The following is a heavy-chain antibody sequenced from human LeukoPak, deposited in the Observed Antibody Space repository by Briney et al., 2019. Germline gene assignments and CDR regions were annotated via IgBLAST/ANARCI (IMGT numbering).Heavy chain of an antibody. CDR1: GYTFTGYY. D-gene: IGHD2-2*01. Sequence: ASVKVSCKASGYTFTGYYMHLVRQAPGQGLEWMGRINPNSGGTNYAQKFQGRVTMTRDTSISTAYMELSRLRSDDTAVYYCARADCSSTSCLNAFDIWGQGTMVTVSS. CDR3: ARADCSSTSCLNAFDI. V-gene: IGHV1-2*06. J-gene: IGHJ3*02. CDR2: INPNSGGT.